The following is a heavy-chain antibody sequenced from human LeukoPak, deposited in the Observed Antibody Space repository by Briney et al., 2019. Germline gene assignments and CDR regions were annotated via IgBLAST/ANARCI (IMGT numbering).Heavy chain of an antibody. CDR2: IYHSGST. Sequence: SETLSLTCAVSGGSISSSNWWSWVRQPPGKGLEWIGEIYHSGSTNYNPSLKSRVTISVDKSKNQFSLKLSSVTAADTAVYYCARTQYGYCSGGSCHYFDYWGQETLVTVSS. V-gene: IGHV4-4*02. CDR3: ARTQYGYCSGGSCHYFDY. D-gene: IGHD2-15*01. CDR1: GGSISSSNW. J-gene: IGHJ4*02.